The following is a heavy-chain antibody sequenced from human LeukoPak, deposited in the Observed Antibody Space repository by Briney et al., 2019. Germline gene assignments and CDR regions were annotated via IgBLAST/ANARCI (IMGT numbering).Heavy chain of an antibody. CDR3: ARRATVTYHGMDV. V-gene: IGHV3-48*03. Sequence: GGSLRLSCAASGFTFSSYEMNWVRQAPGKGLEWLSYINYNGESIYYADSVKGRFTVSRDNARGSLYLQMNSLRGEDTAVYYCARRATVTYHGMDVWGQGTMVTVSS. D-gene: IGHD4-17*01. CDR2: INYNGESI. J-gene: IGHJ6*02. CDR1: GFTFSSYE.